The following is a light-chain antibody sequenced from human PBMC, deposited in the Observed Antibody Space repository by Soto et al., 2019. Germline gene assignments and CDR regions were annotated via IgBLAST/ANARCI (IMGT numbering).Light chain of an antibody. V-gene: IGKV4-1*01. J-gene: IGKJ1*01. CDR1: QSVLYSSNNKNY. Sequence: IVMTQSPDSLAVSLGERATINCKSSQSVLYSSNNKNYLAWYQQKPGQPLKLLVYWASTRESGVPDRFSGSGSGTDFTLTISSLQAEDVAVYYCQHYYAIPEAFGQGTKGEIK. CDR3: QHYYAIPEA. CDR2: WAS.